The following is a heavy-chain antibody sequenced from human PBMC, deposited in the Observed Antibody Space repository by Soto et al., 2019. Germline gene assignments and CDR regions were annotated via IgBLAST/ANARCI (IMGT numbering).Heavy chain of an antibody. CDR1: GFTFNSYA. Sequence: GGSLRLSCAASGFTFNSYAMNWVRQAPGKGLEWVSGISGSGGSTNYADSVKGRFTISRDDSKKMLYLQMNSLRAEDTAIYYCANSYSERYFDYWGQGTLVTVSS. D-gene: IGHD1-26*01. J-gene: IGHJ4*02. CDR2: ISGSGGST. V-gene: IGHV3-23*01. CDR3: ANSYSERYFDY.